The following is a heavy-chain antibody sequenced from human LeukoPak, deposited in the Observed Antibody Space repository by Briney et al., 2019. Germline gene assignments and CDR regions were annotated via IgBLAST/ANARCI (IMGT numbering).Heavy chain of an antibody. CDR2: IYSGGST. V-gene: IGHV3-53*01. Sequence: GGSLRLSCAPSGLTVSSNYMSWVRQAPGKGLEWVSVIYSGGSTYYADSVKGRFIIFRDNSKNTVYLQMNSLRAEDTALYYCARYYYDSSGYPYYFDYWGQGTLVTVSS. CDR1: GLTVSSNY. D-gene: IGHD3-22*01. CDR3: ARYYYDSSGYPYYFDY. J-gene: IGHJ4*02.